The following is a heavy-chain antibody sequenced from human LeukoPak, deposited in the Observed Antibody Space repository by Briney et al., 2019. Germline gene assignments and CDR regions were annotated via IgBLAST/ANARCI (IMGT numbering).Heavy chain of an antibody. D-gene: IGHD3-3*01. J-gene: IGHJ4*02. CDR2: VYDTGST. CDR3: ARATYYDFWSGWRD. V-gene: IGHV4-59*01. Sequence: SETLSLTCTVSGGSISNYYWSWIRQPPGKGLQWIGYVYDTGSTNYSPSLKSRLSISIDTSKNQFSLKLSSVTAADTAVYYCARATYYDFWSGWRDWGQGTLVTASS. CDR1: GGSISNYY.